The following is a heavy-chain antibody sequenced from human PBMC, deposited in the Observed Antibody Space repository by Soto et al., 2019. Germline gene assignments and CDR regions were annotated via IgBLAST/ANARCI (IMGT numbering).Heavy chain of an antibody. CDR2: FKPIGGGST. D-gene: IGHD3-10*01. CDR1: GYTFSGYY. V-gene: IGHV1-46*01. CDR3: ASYYGSGVEMDV. Sequence: ASEKVFCKPSGYTFSGYYVHWVRQAPGQGLEWMGVFKPIGGGSTSYAQRFQGRVTVTRDTTTSTVYMELGSLRFDDTAVYFCASYYGSGVEMDVWGQGTRVTVSS. J-gene: IGHJ6*02.